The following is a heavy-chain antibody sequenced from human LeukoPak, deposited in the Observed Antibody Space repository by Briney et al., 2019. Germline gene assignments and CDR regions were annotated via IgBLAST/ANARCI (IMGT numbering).Heavy chain of an antibody. CDR2: IYSGGST. Sequence: GGSLRLSCAASGFTFSSYAMNWVRQAPGKGLEWVSVIYSGGSTFYADSVKGRFTISRDNSKNTLYLQMKSLRAEDTAVYYCARALWEGSIVESGAYWGQGTLVTV. D-gene: IGHD3-10*01. CDR1: GFTFSSYA. J-gene: IGHJ4*02. V-gene: IGHV3-53*01. CDR3: ARALWEGSIVESGAY.